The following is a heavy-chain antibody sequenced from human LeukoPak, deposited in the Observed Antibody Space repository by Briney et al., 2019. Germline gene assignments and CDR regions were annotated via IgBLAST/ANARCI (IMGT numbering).Heavy chain of an antibody. V-gene: IGHV1-3*01. CDR3: ARFRQWLVRAFDY. D-gene: IGHD6-19*01. J-gene: IGHJ4*02. Sequence: GASVKVSCKASGYTFTSYAMHWVRQAPGQRLEWMGWINAGNGNTKYSQKFQGRVTITRDTSASTAYMELSSLRSEDTAVYYCARFRQWLVRAFDYWGQGTLVTVSS. CDR2: INAGNGNT. CDR1: GYTFTSYA.